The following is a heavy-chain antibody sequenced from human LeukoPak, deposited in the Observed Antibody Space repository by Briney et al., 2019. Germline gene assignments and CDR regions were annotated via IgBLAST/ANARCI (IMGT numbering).Heavy chain of an antibody. D-gene: IGHD3-10*01. CDR1: GDSISNSY. CDR2: MYYSGST. Sequence: PSETLSLTCTVSGDSISNSYWSWIRQPPGKGLEWIGYMYYSGSTNYNPSLKSRVTTSMDTSENQFSLKLTSVTAADTAAYYCARSPRAGVTPWFFDYWGQGTLVAVSS. V-gene: IGHV4-59*08. J-gene: IGHJ4*02. CDR3: ARSPRAGVTPWFFDY.